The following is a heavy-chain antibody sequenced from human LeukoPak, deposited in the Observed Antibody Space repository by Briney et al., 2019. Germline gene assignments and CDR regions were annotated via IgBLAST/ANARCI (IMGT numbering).Heavy chain of an antibody. Sequence: PSGTLALTCAVSGGSISSGNWWSWVRQPPGKGLEWIGEIYHSGSTNYDPSLKSRVTISVDKSKNQFSLKLSSVTAADTAVYYCARAGYSSGSTYFDYWGQGTLVTVSS. CDR3: ARAGYSSGSTYFDY. CDR2: IYHSGST. CDR1: GGSISSGNW. V-gene: IGHV4-4*02. D-gene: IGHD6-19*01. J-gene: IGHJ4*02.